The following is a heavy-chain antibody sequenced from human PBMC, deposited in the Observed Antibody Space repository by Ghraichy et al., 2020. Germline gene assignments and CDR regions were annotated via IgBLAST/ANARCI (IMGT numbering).Heavy chain of an antibody. Sequence: GGSLRLSCAASGFTFSSYAMSWVRQAPGKGLEWVSAFSGSGGSTYYADSVKGRFTISRDNSKNTLYLQMNSLRAEDTAVYYCAKVRMVRGVTRGYFDHWGQRTLVTVSS. V-gene: IGHV3-23*01. CDR2: FSGSGGST. CDR1: GFTFSSYA. D-gene: IGHD3-10*01. CDR3: AKVRMVRGVTRGYFDH. J-gene: IGHJ4*02.